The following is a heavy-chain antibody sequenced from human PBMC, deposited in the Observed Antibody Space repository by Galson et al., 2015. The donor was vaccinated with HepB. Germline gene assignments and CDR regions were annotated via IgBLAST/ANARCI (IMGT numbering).Heavy chain of an antibody. V-gene: IGHV1-2*02. CDR1: GYTFTGYY. Sequence: SVKVSCKASGYTFTGYYMHWVRQAPGQGLEWMGWINPNSGGTNYAQKFQGRVTMTRDTSISTAYMELSRLRSDDTAVYYCARGFGTTGTFGAFDIWGQGTMVTVSS. CDR3: ARGFGTTGTFGAFDI. D-gene: IGHD1-1*01. J-gene: IGHJ3*02. CDR2: INPNSGGT.